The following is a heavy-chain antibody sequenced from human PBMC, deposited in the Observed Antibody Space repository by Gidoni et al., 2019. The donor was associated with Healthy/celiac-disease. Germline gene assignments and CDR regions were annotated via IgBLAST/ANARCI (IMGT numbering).Heavy chain of an antibody. CDR2: ISGSGGST. CDR1: GFPFSGYA. Sequence: EVQLLESGGGLVQPGGSLRLSCAASGFPFSGYAMSGVRQAPGKGLEWVSAISGSGGSTSYADAVKGRFTISRDNSKNTLYLQMNSLRAEDTAVYYCAKEYCSGGSCYYYWGQGTLVTVSS. D-gene: IGHD2-15*01. J-gene: IGHJ4*02. V-gene: IGHV3-23*01. CDR3: AKEYCSGGSCYYY.